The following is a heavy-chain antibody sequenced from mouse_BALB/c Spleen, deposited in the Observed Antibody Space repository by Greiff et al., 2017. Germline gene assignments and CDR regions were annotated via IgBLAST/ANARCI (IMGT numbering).Heavy chain of an antibody. CDR2: ISSGSSTI. D-gene: IGHD1-1*01. V-gene: IGHV5-17*02. CDR1: GFTFSSFG. J-gene: IGHJ4*01. CDR3: ARRYGSSYRYAMDY. Sequence: EVKLVESGGGLVQPGGSRKLSCAASGFTFSSFGMHWVRQAPEKGLEWVAYISSGSSTIYYADTVKGRFTISRDNPKNTLFLQMTSLRSEDTAMYYCARRYGSSYRYAMDYWGQGTSVTVSS.